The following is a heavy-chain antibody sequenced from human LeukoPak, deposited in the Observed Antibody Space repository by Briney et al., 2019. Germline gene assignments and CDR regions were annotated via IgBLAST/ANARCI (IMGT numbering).Heavy chain of an antibody. J-gene: IGHJ6*02. D-gene: IGHD2-15*01. CDR1: GGTFSSYA. CDR2: IIPILGIA. Sequence: ASVKVSCKASGGTFSSYAISWVRQAPGQGLEWMGRIIPILGIANYAQKFQGRVTITRDMSTSTAYMELSSLRSEDTAVYYCAADRYCSGGSCYSAYYYYYGMDVWGQGTTVTVSS. V-gene: IGHV1-69*04. CDR3: AADRYCSGGSCYSAYYYYYGMDV.